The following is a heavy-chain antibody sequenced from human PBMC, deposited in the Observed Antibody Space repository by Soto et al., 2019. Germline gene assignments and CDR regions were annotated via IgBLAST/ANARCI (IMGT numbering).Heavy chain of an antibody. CDR1: GFTFSSYD. CDR2: IGTAGDT. D-gene: IGHD3-10*01. V-gene: IGHV3-13*01. CDR3: ARGKITLVRGVRPVYFEH. Sequence: VQLVESGGAVVQPGGSLRLSCAASGFTFSSYDKHWVRQATAKGLEWVSAIGTAGDTYYPGSVKGRFTISRENAKNSLYLQLNSRRAGDTAVYYCARGKITLVRGVRPVYFEHWGRGTLVTVSS. J-gene: IGHJ2*01.